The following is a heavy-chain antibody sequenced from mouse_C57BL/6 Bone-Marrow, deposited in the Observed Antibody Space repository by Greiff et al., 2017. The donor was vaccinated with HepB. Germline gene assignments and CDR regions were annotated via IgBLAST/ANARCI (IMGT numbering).Heavy chain of an antibody. Sequence: EVKLMESGAELVKPGASVKLSCTASGFNIKDYYMYWVKQRTEKGLEWIGRIDPEDGETKYAPKFQGKATITADTSSNTAYLQLSSLTSEDTAVYYCARWENLRPYYYAMDYWGQGTSVTVSS. J-gene: IGHJ4*01. CDR3: ARWENLRPYYYAMDY. CDR2: IDPEDGET. CDR1: GFNIKDYY. V-gene: IGHV14-2*01. D-gene: IGHD2-12*01.